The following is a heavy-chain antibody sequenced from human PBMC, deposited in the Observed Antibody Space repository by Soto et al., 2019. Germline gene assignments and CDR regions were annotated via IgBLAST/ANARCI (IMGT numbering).Heavy chain of an antibody. Sequence: EVQLVESGGGLVQPGESLRLSCAASGFTFDYYWMHWVRQAPGKGLVWVSRVHSDGTTTTYADSVKGRFTISRDNARNTVSLQMSGMRAEDTAIYYCARGDRRVFDLWGHGTVVTVSS. J-gene: IGHJ3*01. V-gene: IGHV3-74*01. CDR3: ARGDRRVFDL. CDR2: VHSDGTTT. CDR1: GFTFDYYW.